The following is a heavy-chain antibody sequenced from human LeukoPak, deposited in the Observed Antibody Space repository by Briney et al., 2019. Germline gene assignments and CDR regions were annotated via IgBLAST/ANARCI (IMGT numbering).Heavy chain of an antibody. CDR3: ARGRNAITMARRHVGYYYGMDV. CDR2: ISYDGSNK. Sequence: PGGSLRLSCAASGFTFSSHAMHWVRQAPGKGLEWVAVISYDGSNKYYADSVKGRFTISRDNSKNTLYLQMNSLRAEDTAVYYCARGRNAITMARRHVGYYYGMDVWGQGTTVTVSS. V-gene: IGHV3-30-3*01. CDR1: GFTFSSHA. J-gene: IGHJ6*02. D-gene: IGHD3-10*01.